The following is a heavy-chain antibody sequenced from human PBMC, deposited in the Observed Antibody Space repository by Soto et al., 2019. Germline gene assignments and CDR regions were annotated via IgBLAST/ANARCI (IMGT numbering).Heavy chain of an antibody. CDR1: GDTFSSYT. CDR2: VIPVLGVT. J-gene: IGHJ6*02. CDR3: ARRRYCGADCYSQYYYGMDI. Sequence: QVQLVQSGAELKKPGSSVKVSCRSGGDTFSSYTVSWVRQAPEQGLEWMGRVIPVLGVTNYARKFQGRVSITAEKSTSTAYLELRSLTSGDSGVYYCARRRYCGADCYSQYYYGMDIWGQGTTVTVSS. V-gene: IGHV1-69*02. D-gene: IGHD2-21*02.